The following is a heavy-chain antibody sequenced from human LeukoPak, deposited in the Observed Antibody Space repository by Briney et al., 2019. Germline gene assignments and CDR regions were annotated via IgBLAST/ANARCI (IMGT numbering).Heavy chain of an antibody. CDR3: ARRLWEDNWNDDWYFDL. D-gene: IGHD1-1*01. V-gene: IGHV4-39*01. J-gene: IGHJ2*01. CDR2: IYYSGST. CDR1: GGSISSSSYY. Sequence: PSETLSLTCTVSGGSISSSSYYWGWIRQPPGKGLEWIGSIYYSGSTYYNPSLKSRVTISVDTSKNQFSLKLSSVTAADTAVYYCARRLWEDNWNDDWYFDLWGRGTLVTVSS.